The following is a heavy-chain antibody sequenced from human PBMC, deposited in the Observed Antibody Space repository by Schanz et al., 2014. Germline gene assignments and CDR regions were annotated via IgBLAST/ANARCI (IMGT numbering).Heavy chain of an antibody. CDR3: ARDHTTESYYSAGPPIDY. D-gene: IGHD1-26*01. J-gene: IGHJ4*02. V-gene: IGHV3-NL1*01. CDR2: INTGGDST. Sequence: QVQLVESGGGVVQPGRSLRLSCAASGFTFSSYGMHWVRQAPGKGLEWVSSINTGGDSTYYADSVKGRFTISRDNSKNTLFLQMNSLRAEDTAVYYCARDHTTESYYSAGPPIDYWGQGTLLTVSS. CDR1: GFTFSSYG.